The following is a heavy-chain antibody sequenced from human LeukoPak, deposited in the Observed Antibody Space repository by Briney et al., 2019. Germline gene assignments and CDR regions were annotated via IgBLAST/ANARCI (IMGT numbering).Heavy chain of an antibody. Sequence: SETLSLTCAVSGASISSNNCWTWVRQPPGKGLEWIGGIYDSGSTNYNPSLKSRVTISIDKSKKQFSLTLSSMTAADTAVYYCARNGSNSDFDYWGQGTLVTVSS. J-gene: IGHJ4*02. CDR1: GASISSNNC. V-gene: IGHV4-4*02. CDR2: IYDSGST. D-gene: IGHD4-23*01. CDR3: ARNGSNSDFDY.